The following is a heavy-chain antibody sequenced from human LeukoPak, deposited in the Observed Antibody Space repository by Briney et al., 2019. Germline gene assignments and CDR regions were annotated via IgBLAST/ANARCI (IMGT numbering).Heavy chain of an antibody. D-gene: IGHD2-2*01. J-gene: IGHJ5*02. Sequence: PGGSLRLSCAASGFTFSSYWMHWVRQAPGKGLVWVSRINSDGSSTSYADSVKGRFTISRDNAKKAVYLQMNGLRVEDTAVYHCAILGHIVVVPSLRNWIDPWGQGTLVTVSS. CDR1: GFTFSSYW. V-gene: IGHV3-74*01. CDR2: INSDGSST. CDR3: AILGHIVVVPSLRNWIDP.